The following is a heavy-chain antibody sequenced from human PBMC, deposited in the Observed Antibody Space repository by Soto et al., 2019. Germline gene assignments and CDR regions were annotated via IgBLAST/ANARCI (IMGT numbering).Heavy chain of an antibody. CDR3: ARVRSEYGWFDP. Sequence: QVQLVQSGAEVKKPGSSVKVSCKASGGTFSSYTISWVRQAPGQGREWMGRIIPILGIANYAQKFQGRVTITADKSTSTAYMELSSLRSEDTAVYYCARVRSEYGWFDPWGQGTLVTVSS. CDR1: GGTFSSYT. J-gene: IGHJ5*02. CDR2: IIPILGIA. V-gene: IGHV1-69*02. D-gene: IGHD4-17*01.